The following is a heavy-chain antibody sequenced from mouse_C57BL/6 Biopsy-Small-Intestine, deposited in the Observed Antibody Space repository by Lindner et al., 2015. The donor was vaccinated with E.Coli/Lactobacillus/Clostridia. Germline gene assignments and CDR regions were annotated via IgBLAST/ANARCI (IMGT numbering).Heavy chain of an antibody. V-gene: IGHV1-81*01. Sequence: VQLQESGAELARPGASVKLSCKASGYTFTSYGISWVKQRTGQGLEWIGEIYPRSGNTYYNEKFKGKATLTADKSSSTAYRELRSLTSEDSAVYFCARSNYSNYLYYFDYWGQGTTLTVSS. CDR2: IYPRSGNT. J-gene: IGHJ2*01. CDR1: GYTFTSYG. D-gene: IGHD2-5*01. CDR3: ARSNYSNYLYYFDY.